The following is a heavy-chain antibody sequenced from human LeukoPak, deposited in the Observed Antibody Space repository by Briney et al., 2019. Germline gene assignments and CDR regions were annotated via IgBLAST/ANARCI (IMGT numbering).Heavy chain of an antibody. CDR2: ISYDGSNK. CDR1: GFTFSSYA. J-gene: IGHJ4*02. V-gene: IGHV3-30-3*01. D-gene: IGHD6-19*01. CDR3: AKDEQWLVLNSFYYFDY. Sequence: GGSLRLSCVASGFTFSSYAMHWVRQAPGKGLEWVAVISYDGSNKYYADSVKGRFTISRDNSKNTLYLQMNSLRAEDTAVYYCAKDEQWLVLNSFYYFDYWGQGTLVTVSS.